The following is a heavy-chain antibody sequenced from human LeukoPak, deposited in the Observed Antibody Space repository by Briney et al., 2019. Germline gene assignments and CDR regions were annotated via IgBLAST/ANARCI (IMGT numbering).Heavy chain of an antibody. D-gene: IGHD3-3*01. J-gene: IGHJ6*02. Sequence: SVKVSCKASGGTFSSYAISWVRQAPGQGLEWMGRIIPIVGIANYAQKFQGRVTITADKATSTAYMELSSLRSEDTAVYYCARDEDSYYDFWSGSYGMDVWGQGTTVTVSS. CDR1: GGTFSSYA. CDR2: IIPIVGIA. V-gene: IGHV1-69*04. CDR3: ARDEDSYYDFWSGSYGMDV.